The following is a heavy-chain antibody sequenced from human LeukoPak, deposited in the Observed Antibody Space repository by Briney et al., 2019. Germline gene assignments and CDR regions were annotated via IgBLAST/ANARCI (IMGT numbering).Heavy chain of an antibody. V-gene: IGHV3-30*02. CDR1: GFTFSSYG. D-gene: IGHD3-22*01. J-gene: IGHJ4*02. CDR3: AKDYYDSSGLFDY. Sequence: PGGSLRLSCAASGFTFSSYGMHWVRQAPGKGLEWVAFIRYDGSNKYYAHSEKGRFTISRDNSKNTLYLQMNSLRAEDTAVYYCAKDYYDSSGLFDYWGQGTLVTVSS. CDR2: IRYDGSNK.